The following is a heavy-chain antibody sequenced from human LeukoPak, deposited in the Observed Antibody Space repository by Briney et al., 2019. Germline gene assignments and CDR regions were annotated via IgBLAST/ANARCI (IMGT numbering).Heavy chain of an antibody. Sequence: PSETLSLTCAVYVGSFSGYYWSWIRQPPGKGLEWIGEINHRGSTNYNPSLKSRVTISVDTSKNQFSLKLSSVTAADTAVYFCARGLRYSGSNHGAFDIWGQGTMVTVSS. CDR1: VGSFSGYY. D-gene: IGHD1-26*01. CDR2: INHRGST. CDR3: ARGLRYSGSNHGAFDI. J-gene: IGHJ3*02. V-gene: IGHV4-34*01.